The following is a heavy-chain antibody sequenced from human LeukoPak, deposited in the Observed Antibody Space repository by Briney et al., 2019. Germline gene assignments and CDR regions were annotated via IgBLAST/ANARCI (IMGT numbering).Heavy chain of an antibody. CDR1: GYTFTGFY. CDR2: INPNSGGT. CDR3: ARALGYCSSTSCSSFDY. Sequence: EASVKVSCKASGYTFTGFYMHWVRQAPGQGLEWMGWINPNSGGTKYAQRFQGRVTMTRDMSIDTAYMELNSLRSDDTAVYHCARALGYCSSTSCSSFDYWGQGTLVTVSS. V-gene: IGHV1-2*02. D-gene: IGHD2-2*01. J-gene: IGHJ4*02.